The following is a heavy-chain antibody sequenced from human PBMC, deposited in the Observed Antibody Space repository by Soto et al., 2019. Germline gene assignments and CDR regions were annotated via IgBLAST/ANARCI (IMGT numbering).Heavy chain of an antibody. J-gene: IGHJ3*02. CDR3: ARIYCSGGSCYSDAFDI. CDR1: GYSFTSYW. Sequence: GESLKISCKGSGYSFTSYWIGWVRQMPGKGLEWMGIIYPGDSDTRYSPSLQGQVTISADKSISTAYLQWSSLKASDTAMYYCARIYCSGGSCYSDAFDIWGQGTMVTVSS. D-gene: IGHD2-15*01. V-gene: IGHV5-51*01. CDR2: IYPGDSDT.